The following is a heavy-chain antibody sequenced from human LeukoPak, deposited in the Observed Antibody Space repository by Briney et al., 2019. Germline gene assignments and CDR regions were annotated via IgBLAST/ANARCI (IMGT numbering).Heavy chain of an antibody. J-gene: IGHJ6*03. CDR3: ARGQYQLLLYYYYYMDV. CDR1: GGSFSGYY. CDR2: INHSGST. V-gene: IGHV4-34*01. Sequence: PSETLSLTCAVYGGSFSGYYWSWIRQPPGKGLEWIGEINHSGSTNYNPSLKSRVTISVDTSKNQFSLKLSSVTAADTAVYYCARGQYQLLLYYYYYMDVWGKGTTVTVSS. D-gene: IGHD2-2*01.